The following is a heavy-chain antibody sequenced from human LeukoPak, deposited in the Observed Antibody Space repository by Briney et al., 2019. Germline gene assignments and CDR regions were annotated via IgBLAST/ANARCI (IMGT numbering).Heavy chain of an antibody. CDR2: ISSSSSYI. CDR3: ARLAAPYYFDY. V-gene: IGHV3-21*01. D-gene: IGHD6-6*01. Sequence: GGSLRLSCAASGFTFSSCSMNWVRQAPEKGLEWVSSISSSSSYIYYADSVKGRFTISRDNAKNSLYLQMNSLRAEDTAVYYCARLAAPYYFDYWGQGTLVTVSS. CDR1: GFTFSSCS. J-gene: IGHJ4*02.